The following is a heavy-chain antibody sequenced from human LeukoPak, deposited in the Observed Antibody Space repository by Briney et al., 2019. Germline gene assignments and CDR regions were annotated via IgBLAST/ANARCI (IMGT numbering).Heavy chain of an antibody. CDR1: GGSINSGSHY. J-gene: IGHJ4*02. CDR3: LYCGYDYVFES. D-gene: IGHD5-12*01. V-gene: IGHV4-39*01. Sequence: KPSETLSLTCTVSGGSINSGSHYWGWIRQPPGKGLEWIGTVYYTGTTYYNPSLKSRVTISVDTSNNQFSLKLSSVTAADTAVYYCLYCGYDYVFESWGQGTLVTVSS. CDR2: VYYTGTT.